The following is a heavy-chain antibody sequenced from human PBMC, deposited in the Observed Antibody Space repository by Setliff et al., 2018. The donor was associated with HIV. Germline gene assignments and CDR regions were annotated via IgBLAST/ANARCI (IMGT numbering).Heavy chain of an antibody. V-gene: IGHV4-59*12. D-gene: IGHD1-1*01. Sequence: SETLSLTCTVSGGSISSYYWSWIRQPPGKGLEWIGYSYYSGSTKHNPSLKSRVTISLDTSKNQFSLKLTSVTAADTAVYYCARDVLDLGLFVYGFWGQGIPVTVSS. CDR1: GGSISSYY. CDR2: SYYSGST. J-gene: IGHJ4*02. CDR3: ARDVLDLGLFVYGF.